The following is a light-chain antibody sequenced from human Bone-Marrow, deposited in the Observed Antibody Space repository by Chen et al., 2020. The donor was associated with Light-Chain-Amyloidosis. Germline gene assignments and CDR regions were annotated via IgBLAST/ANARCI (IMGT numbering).Light chain of an antibody. Sequence: EIVLTQSPGTLSLSPGEGANLSCRASQTISSNYLTWYQQKFGQAPRLLIYGSSSSATGIPDRFTGSESGTDITLTINRLEPEDLAMYYCQEYGTSPLTFGGGTKVEIK. CDR3: QEYGTSPLT. CDR2: GSS. J-gene: IGKJ4*01. CDR1: QTISSNY. V-gene: IGKV3-20*01.